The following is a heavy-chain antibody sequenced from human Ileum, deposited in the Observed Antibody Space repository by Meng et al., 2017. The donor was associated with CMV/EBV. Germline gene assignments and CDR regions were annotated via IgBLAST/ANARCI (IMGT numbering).Heavy chain of an antibody. CDR2: IKPDGSDT. CDR1: CCTFSAHW. D-gene: IGHD2/OR15-2a*01. J-gene: IGHJ4*02. Sequence: LSCCDCCCTFSAHWLHWVRVAWGKRLGWVSGIKPDGSDTRYANCVKGRFTISRDNAKNTLYLQMNSLRAEGTAMYYCARDFLHRGYWGQGSLVTVSS. CDR3: ARDFLHRGY. V-gene: IGHV3-74*01.